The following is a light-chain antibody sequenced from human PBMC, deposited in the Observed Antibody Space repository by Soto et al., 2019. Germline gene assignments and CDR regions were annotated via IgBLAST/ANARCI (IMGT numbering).Light chain of an antibody. J-gene: IGKJ1*01. CDR2: DAS. CDR1: QIITHN. V-gene: IGKV1-6*01. Sequence: AIQMTQSPSSLSASIGDRVTITCRASQIITHNLAWYQQRPGKAPKLLIYDASNLQSGVSSRFSGSGSGTYFPLTISSLQPEDFATYYCLQDYNYPRTFGQGTKVEIK. CDR3: LQDYNYPRT.